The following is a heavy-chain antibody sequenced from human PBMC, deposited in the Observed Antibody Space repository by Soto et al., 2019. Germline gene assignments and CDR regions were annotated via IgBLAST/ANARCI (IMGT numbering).Heavy chain of an antibody. CDR3: ARGKTYCSGGACYEQFDY. V-gene: IGHV4-34*01. Sequence: PSETLSLTCAVYGGSFSGYYWSWIRQPPGKGLEWIGVINHSGSTTYNPSLKSRVPISVDTSKNQFSLKLSSVTAADTAVYYCARGKTYCSGGACYEQFDYWGQGTLVTVSS. D-gene: IGHD2-15*01. CDR1: GGSFSGYY. J-gene: IGHJ4*02. CDR2: INHSGST.